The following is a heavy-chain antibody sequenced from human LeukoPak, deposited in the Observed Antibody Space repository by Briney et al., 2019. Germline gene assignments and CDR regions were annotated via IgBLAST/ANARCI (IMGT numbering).Heavy chain of an antibody. Sequence: GGPLRLSCAASGFTFSSYAMSWVRQAPGKGLEWVSAISGSGGSTYYADSVKGRFTISRDNSKNTLYLQMNSLRAEDTAVYYCAKEQPFFDWLLSAYFDYWGQGTLVTVSS. CDR2: ISGSGGST. CDR1: GFTFSSYA. J-gene: IGHJ4*02. D-gene: IGHD3-9*01. V-gene: IGHV3-23*01. CDR3: AKEQPFFDWLLSAYFDY.